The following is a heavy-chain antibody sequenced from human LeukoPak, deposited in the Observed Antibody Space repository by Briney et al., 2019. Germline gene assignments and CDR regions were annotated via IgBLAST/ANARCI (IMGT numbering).Heavy chain of an antibody. V-gene: IGHV3-23*01. Sequence: GGSLRLSCAASGFNFGSYSMTWVRQAPGKGLEWVSVISADSAATFYADAVKGRFTISRDNGRNTVFLQMSSLRAEDTALYYCAKDPRRMARLITFGGGRPYYFDYWGQGTLVTVSS. J-gene: IGHJ4*02. CDR2: ISADSAAT. CDR3: AKDPRRMARLITFGGGRPYYFDY. CDR1: GFNFGSYS. D-gene: IGHD3-16*01.